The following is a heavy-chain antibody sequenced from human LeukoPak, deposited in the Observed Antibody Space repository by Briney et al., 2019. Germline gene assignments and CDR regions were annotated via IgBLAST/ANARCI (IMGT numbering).Heavy chain of an antibody. Sequence: PGGSLRLSCAASGFTFSNYAMSWVRQAPGKGLEWVSSISSSGGSTYYADSVKGRFTISRDNSKNTLFLQMNSLRAEDTAVYYCTTDTRRVVVPKWGQGTLVTVSS. J-gene: IGHJ4*02. CDR1: GFTFSNYA. CDR2: ISSSGGST. CDR3: TTDTRRVVVPK. D-gene: IGHD2-15*01. V-gene: IGHV3-23*01.